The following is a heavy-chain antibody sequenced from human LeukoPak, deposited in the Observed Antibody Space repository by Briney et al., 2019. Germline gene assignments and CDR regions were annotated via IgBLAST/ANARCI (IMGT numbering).Heavy chain of an antibody. CDR2: MNPNSGNT. CDR1: GYTFTGYD. CDR3: ARGGSGCYCIDY. D-gene: IGHD2-2*01. J-gene: IGHJ4*02. V-gene: IGHV1-8*01. Sequence: ASVNVSCKASGYTFTGYDINWVRQATGQGLEWMGWMNPNSGNTGYAQKFQGRVTMTRNTSISTAYMELRSLRSEDTAVYYSARGGSGCYCIDYWGQGTLVTVSS.